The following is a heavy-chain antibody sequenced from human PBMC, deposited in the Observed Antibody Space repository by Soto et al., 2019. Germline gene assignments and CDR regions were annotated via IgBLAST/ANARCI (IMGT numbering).Heavy chain of an antibody. CDR2: IYTNGST. Sequence: GGSLRLSCAASGFTVSGSYMTWVRQPPGKGLEWVSVIYTNGSTYYADSVTGRFTISRDNAKNAIFLQMTSVRVDDTAVYCCERGERGGFDLWGQGAMVTVSS. CDR3: ERGERGGFDL. D-gene: IGHD3-10*01. J-gene: IGHJ3*01. CDR1: GFTVSGSY. V-gene: IGHV3-53*01.